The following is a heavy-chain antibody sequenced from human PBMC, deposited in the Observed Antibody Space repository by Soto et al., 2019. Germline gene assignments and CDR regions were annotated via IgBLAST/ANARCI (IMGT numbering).Heavy chain of an antibody. CDR2: IWYDGSNK. Sequence: GGSLRLSCAASGFTFSSYGMHWVRQAPGKGLEWVAVIWYDGSNKYYADSVKGRFTISRDNSKNTLYLQMNSLRAEDTAVYYCARDYNSDSTRDPANPLAYYYYMDVWGKGTTVTVSS. CDR1: GFTFSSYG. D-gene: IGHD1-1*01. J-gene: IGHJ6*03. V-gene: IGHV3-33*01. CDR3: ARDYNSDSTRDPANPLAYYYYMDV.